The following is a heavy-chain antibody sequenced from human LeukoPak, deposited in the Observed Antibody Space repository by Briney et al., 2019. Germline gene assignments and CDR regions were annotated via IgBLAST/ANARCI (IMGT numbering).Heavy chain of an antibody. J-gene: IGHJ4*02. V-gene: IGHV1-2*02. CDR1: GYTFTRYY. D-gene: IGHD1-14*01. CDR3: AIATAQNDH. CDR2: INPKTGGT. Sequence: ASVKVSCKTSGYTFTRYYMHWVRQAPGQGLEWMGWINPKTGGTSYAQKFQGRVTMTRDTSISTVNMELSRLTSDDTAVYYCAIATAQNDHWGQGTLVTVSS.